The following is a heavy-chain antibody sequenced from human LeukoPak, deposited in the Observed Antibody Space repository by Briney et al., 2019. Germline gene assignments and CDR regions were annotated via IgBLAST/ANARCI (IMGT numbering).Heavy chain of an antibody. J-gene: IGHJ5*02. V-gene: IGHV3-15*01. CDR3: TTLDDYGRT. CDR2: IRSKAHGGTT. CDR1: GFTFSQFW. Sequence: KPGGSLRLSCADSGFTFSQFWMTWVRQAPGKGLEWVGRIRSKAHGGTTDYAAPVKGRFTISRDDSKNTLYLQMNSLKTEDTAVYFCTTLDDYGRTWGQGTLVTVSS. D-gene: IGHD4-17*01.